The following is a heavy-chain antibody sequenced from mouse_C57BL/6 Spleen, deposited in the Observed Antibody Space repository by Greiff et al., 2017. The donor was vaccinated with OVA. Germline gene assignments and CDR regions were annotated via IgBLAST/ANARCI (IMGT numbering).Heavy chain of an antibody. CDR2: IRSKSKYYAT. Sequence: VGGLVQPKGSLKLSCAASGFSFNTYAMNWVRQAPGKGLEWVARIRSKSKYYATYYADSVKDRFTISRDDSESMLYLQMNNLKTEDTAMYYCVRQEGDYWGQGTTLTVSS. J-gene: IGHJ2*01. V-gene: IGHV10-1*01. CDR3: VRQEGDY. CDR1: GFSFNTYA.